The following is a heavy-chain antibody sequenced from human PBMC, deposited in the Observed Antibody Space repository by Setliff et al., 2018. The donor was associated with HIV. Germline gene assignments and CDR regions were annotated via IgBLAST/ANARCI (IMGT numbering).Heavy chain of an antibody. CDR1: GGSINTGSYY. D-gene: IGHD6-13*01. CDR3: ARESIAAAYAFDM. CDR2: IYFSGST. J-gene: IGHJ3*02. Sequence: SETLSLTCTVSGGSINTGSYYWSWIRQPAGKGLEWIGHIYFSGSTNYNPSLKSRVTMSIDTSKNQFSLRLSSVTAADTAVYYCARESIAAAYAFDMWGQGTMVTVS. V-gene: IGHV4-61*09.